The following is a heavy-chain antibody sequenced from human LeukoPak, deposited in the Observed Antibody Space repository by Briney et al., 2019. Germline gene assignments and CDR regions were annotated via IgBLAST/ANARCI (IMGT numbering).Heavy chain of an antibody. D-gene: IGHD6-6*01. CDR2: INPNSGGT. V-gene: IGHV1-2*02. CDR1: GYTFTNYY. J-gene: IGHJ4*02. CDR3: ARVDSSSSGFDY. Sequence: ASVKVSCKASGYTFTNYYMHWVRQAPGQGLEWMGWINPNSGGTNYAQKFQGRVTMTRDTSISTAYMELSRLRSDDTAVYYCARVDSSSSGFDYWGQGTLVTVSS.